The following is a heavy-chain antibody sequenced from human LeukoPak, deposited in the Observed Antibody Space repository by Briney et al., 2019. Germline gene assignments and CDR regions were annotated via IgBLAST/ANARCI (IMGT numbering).Heavy chain of an antibody. V-gene: IGHV3-30*04. D-gene: IGHD6-6*01. CDR1: GFTFSSYA. CDR2: ISYDGSNK. Sequence: GGSLRLSCAASGFTFSSYAMHWVRQAPGKGLEWVAVISYDGSNKYYADSVKGRFTISRDNSKNTLYLQMNSLRAEDTAVYYCARDLFGSSGIDYWGQGTLVTVSS. J-gene: IGHJ4*02. CDR3: ARDLFGSSGIDY.